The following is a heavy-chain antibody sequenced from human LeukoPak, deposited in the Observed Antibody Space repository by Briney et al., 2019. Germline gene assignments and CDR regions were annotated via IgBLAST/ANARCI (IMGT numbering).Heavy chain of an antibody. CDR3: AKDPEAYGSGSLGDY. V-gene: IGHV3-53*01. D-gene: IGHD3-10*01. J-gene: IGHJ4*02. CDR1: GFTVSSNY. CDR2: IYSGGST. Sequence: GGSLRLSCAASGFTVSSNYMSWVRQAPGKGLEWVSLIYSGGSTYNADSVKGRFTISRDNSKNTLYLQMNSLRAEDTAVYYCAKDPEAYGSGSLGDYWGQGTLVTVSS.